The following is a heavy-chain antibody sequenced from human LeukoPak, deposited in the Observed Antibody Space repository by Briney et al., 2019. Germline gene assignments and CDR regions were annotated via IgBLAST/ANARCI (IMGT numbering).Heavy chain of an antibody. CDR3: AKDLGITMIRGAMEFDH. Sequence: GGSLRLSCAASGYILNNYGMHWVRQVPGKGLEWVAYIRYDGSNEYNRDSVKGRLTISRDNSKNMVYMQMNSLRADDTAVYYCAKDLGITMIRGAMEFDHWAQGTLVTVSS. CDR2: IRYDGSNE. D-gene: IGHD3-10*01. J-gene: IGHJ5*02. CDR1: GYILNNYG. V-gene: IGHV3-30*02.